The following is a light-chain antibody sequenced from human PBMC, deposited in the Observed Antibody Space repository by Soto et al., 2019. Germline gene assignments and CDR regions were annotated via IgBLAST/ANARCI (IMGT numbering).Light chain of an antibody. CDR3: QQYNSYIMYT. Sequence: DIQMTQSPSTLSASVGDRVTITCRASQSISSWLAWYQQKPGKAPKLLIYDASSLESGVPSRFSGSGSGTEFTLTISSLQPDDFATYYCQQYNSYIMYTFGQGTKVDIK. CDR1: QSISSW. J-gene: IGKJ2*01. V-gene: IGKV1-5*01. CDR2: DAS.